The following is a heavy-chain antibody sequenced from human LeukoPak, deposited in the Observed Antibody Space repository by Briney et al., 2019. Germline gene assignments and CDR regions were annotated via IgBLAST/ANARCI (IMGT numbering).Heavy chain of an antibody. Sequence: GGSLRLSCAASGFTFGDYGMSWVRQAPGKGLEWVSGLNWDGGTTGHADSVKGRFTISRDNSNNTLYLQMNSLRAEDTAVYYCAKDLSRIAVAQRGYWGQGTLVTVSS. D-gene: IGHD6-19*01. J-gene: IGHJ4*02. CDR3: AKDLSRIAVAQRGY. CDR2: LNWDGGTT. V-gene: IGHV3-20*04. CDR1: GFTFGDYG.